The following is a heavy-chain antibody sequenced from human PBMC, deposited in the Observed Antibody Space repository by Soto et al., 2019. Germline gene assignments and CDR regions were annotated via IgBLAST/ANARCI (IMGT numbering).Heavy chain of an antibody. Sequence: SETLSLTCTVSGGSISSGDYYWSWIRQPPGKGLEWIGYIYYSGSTYYNPSLKSRVTISVDTSKNQFSLKLSSVTAADTAVYYCARGATVIYGRYHWFDPWGQGTLVTVSS. V-gene: IGHV4-30-4*01. J-gene: IGHJ5*02. D-gene: IGHD5-12*01. CDR3: ARGATVIYGRYHWFDP. CDR1: GGSISSGDYY. CDR2: IYYSGST.